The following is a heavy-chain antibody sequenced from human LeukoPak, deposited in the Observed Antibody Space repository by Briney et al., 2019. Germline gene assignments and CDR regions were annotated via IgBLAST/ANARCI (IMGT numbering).Heavy chain of an antibody. CDR3: ARVSVVMTHHEAFDI. CDR1: GYTFTSYG. J-gene: IGHJ3*02. V-gene: IGHV1-18*01. D-gene: IGHD3-22*01. CDR2: ISAYNGNT. Sequence: ASVKVSCKASGYTFTSYGISWVRQAPGQGLEWMGWISAYNGNTNYAQKLQGRVTMTTDTSTSTAYMELRSLRSDDTAVYYCARVSVVMTHHEAFDIWGQGTMVTVSS.